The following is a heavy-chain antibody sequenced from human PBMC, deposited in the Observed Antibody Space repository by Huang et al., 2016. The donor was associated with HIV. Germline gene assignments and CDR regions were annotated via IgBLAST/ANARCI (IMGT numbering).Heavy chain of an antibody. CDR2: IYYSGST. V-gene: IGHV4-61*01. CDR3: ARVDLLLGKYGDYEENAFDI. J-gene: IGHJ3*02. Sequence: QVQLQESGPGLVKPSETLSLTCTVSGGSVSSGSYYWSWIRQPPGKGLEWIGYIYYSGSTNYNPCLKSRVTISVDTSKNQFSLKLSSVTAADTAVDYCARVDLLLGKYGDYEENAFDIWGQGTMVTVSS. CDR1: GGSVSSGSYY. D-gene: IGHD4-17*01.